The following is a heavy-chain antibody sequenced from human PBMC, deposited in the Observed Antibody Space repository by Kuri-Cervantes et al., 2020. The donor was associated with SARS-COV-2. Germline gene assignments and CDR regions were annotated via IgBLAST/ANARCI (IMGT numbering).Heavy chain of an antibody. CDR1: GFTFSSYS. CDR3: ARTQYSSSSIALDY. V-gene: IGHV3-21*01. J-gene: IGHJ4*02. D-gene: IGHD6-6*01. Sequence: LSLTCAASGFTFSSYSMNWVRQAPGKGLEWVSSISSSNNYIYYADSVKGRFTISRDNAKNSLYLQVNSLRAEDTAVYYCARTQYSSSSIALDYWGQGTLVTVSS. CDR2: ISSSNNYI.